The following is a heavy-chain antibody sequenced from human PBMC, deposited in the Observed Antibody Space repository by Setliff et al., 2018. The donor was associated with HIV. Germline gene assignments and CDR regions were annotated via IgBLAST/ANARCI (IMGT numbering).Heavy chain of an antibody. J-gene: IGHJ5*02. V-gene: IGHV4-31*03. CDR2: IYYSGST. D-gene: IGHD6-13*01. CDR1: GGSISSSDFY. Sequence: SETLSLTCTVSGGSISSSDFYWSWIRQHPGKGLEYIGYIYYSGSTYYNPSLKSRLSMSIDTSESQFSLKLSSVTAADTAVYYCARARIDYSTSTWFDPWGQGTLVTVSS. CDR3: ARARIDYSTSTWFDP.